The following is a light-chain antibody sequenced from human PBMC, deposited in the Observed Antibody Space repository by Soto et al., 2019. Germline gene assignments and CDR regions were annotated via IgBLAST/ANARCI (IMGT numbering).Light chain of an antibody. CDR2: DAS. J-gene: IGKJ1*01. V-gene: IGKV1-13*02. Sequence: AIQLTQSPSSLSASVGDRVTITCRASQGISSALAWYQQKPGKAPKLLIYDASSLESGVPSRFSGSGSGTDFTLTFCSRQPQDFATYYCQQFNSYPLTFGQGTKVEIK. CDR1: QGISSA. CDR3: QQFNSYPLT.